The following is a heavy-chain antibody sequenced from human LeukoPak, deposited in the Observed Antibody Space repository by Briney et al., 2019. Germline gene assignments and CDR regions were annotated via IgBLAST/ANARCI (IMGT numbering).Heavy chain of an antibody. V-gene: IGHV3-23*01. CDR2: ISGSGGST. D-gene: IGHD2-2*01. Sequence: GGSLRLSCAASGFTFSSYAMSWVRQAPGKGLEWVSAISGSGGSTYYADSVKGRFTISRDNSKNTLYLQMNSLRAEDTAVYYCARVTGIVVVPAAGPRTYYFDYWGQGTLVTVSS. CDR1: GFTFSSYA. J-gene: IGHJ4*02. CDR3: ARVTGIVVVPAAGPRTYYFDY.